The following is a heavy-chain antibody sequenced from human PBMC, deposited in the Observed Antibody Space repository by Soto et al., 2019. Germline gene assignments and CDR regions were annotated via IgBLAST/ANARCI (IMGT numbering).Heavy chain of an antibody. CDR1: GYTFTSYA. Sequence: VASVKVSCKASGYTFTSYAMHWVRQAPGQRLEWMGWINAGNGNTKYSQKFQGRVTITRDTSASTAYMELSSLRSEDTAVYYCARDGGYSSSWPSIDPWGQGTLVTVLL. CDR2: INAGNGNT. CDR3: ARDGGYSSSWPSIDP. J-gene: IGHJ5*02. D-gene: IGHD6-13*01. V-gene: IGHV1-3*01.